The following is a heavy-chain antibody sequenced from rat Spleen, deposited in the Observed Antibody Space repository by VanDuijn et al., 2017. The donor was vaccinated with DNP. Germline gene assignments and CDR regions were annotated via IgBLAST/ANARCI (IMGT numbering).Heavy chain of an antibody. Sequence: EVRLVESGGALVQPGRSLKLSCAASGFTFSDYNMAWVRQAPKKGLEWVTTIHSDGSSTYYRDSVRGRFTISRDNAKSTLYLQMSSLRSEDMATYYCARGILRLHAMDAWGQGTSVTVSS. CDR2: IHSDGSST. D-gene: IGHD1-6*01. V-gene: IGHV5-7*01. CDR3: ARGILRLHAMDA. J-gene: IGHJ4*01. CDR1: GFTFSDYN.